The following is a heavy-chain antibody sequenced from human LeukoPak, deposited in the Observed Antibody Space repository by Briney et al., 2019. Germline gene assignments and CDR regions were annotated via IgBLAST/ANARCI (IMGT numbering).Heavy chain of an antibody. CDR2: INPNSGGT. Sequence: ASVKVSCKASGYTFTGHYMHWVRQAPGQGLERMGWINPNSGGTNYAQKFQGRVTMTRDTSISTAYMELSRLRSDDTAVYYCAREIRIAAAGHFDYWGQGTLVTVSP. D-gene: IGHD6-13*01. CDR3: AREIRIAAAGHFDY. J-gene: IGHJ4*02. CDR1: GYTFTGHY. V-gene: IGHV1-2*02.